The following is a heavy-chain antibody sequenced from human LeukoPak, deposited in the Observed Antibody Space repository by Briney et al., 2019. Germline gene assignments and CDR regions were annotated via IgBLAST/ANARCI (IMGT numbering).Heavy chain of an antibody. Sequence: ASVKVSCKVSGYTLTELSMHWVRQAPGKGLERMGGFDPEDGETIYAQKFQGRVTMTEDTSTDTAYMELSSLRSEDTAVYYCATATMVRGVIISNWFDPWGQGTLVTVSS. CDR2: FDPEDGET. CDR3: ATATMVRGVIISNWFDP. D-gene: IGHD3-10*01. CDR1: GYTLTELS. J-gene: IGHJ5*02. V-gene: IGHV1-24*01.